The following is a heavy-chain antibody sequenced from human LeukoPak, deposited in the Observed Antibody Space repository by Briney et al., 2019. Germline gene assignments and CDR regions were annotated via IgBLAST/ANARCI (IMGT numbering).Heavy chain of an antibody. CDR3: ARGASRSFDS. V-gene: IGHV1-8*01. CDR1: GYTFTSYD. CDR2: MNANSGNT. D-gene: IGHD3-3*01. J-gene: IGHJ4*02. Sequence: VASVKVSCKASGYTFTSYDINWVRQATGQGLEWMGWMNANSGNTDYAQRFQGTVTMTRDTSISTAYMEVGSLRSEDTAVYYCARGASRSFDSWGQGTLVSVSS.